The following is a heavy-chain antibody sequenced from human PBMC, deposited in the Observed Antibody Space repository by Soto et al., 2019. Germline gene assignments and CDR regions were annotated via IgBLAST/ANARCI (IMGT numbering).Heavy chain of an antibody. CDR3: GRAPDDFWSGYPDDY. Sequence: PGGSLRLSCTASGFTFGDYAMSWFRRAPGKGLEWVGFIRSKAYGGTTEYAASVKGRFAISRDDSKSIAYLQMNSLKTEDTAVYYCGRAPDDFWSGYPDDYWGHGVLVTVS. D-gene: IGHD3-3*01. CDR2: IRSKAYGGTT. V-gene: IGHV3-49*03. J-gene: IGHJ4*01. CDR1: GFTFGDYA.